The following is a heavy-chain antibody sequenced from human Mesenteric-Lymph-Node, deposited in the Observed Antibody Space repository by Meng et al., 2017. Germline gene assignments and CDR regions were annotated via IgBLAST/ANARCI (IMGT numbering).Heavy chain of an antibody. D-gene: IGHD3-10*01. CDR1: GYSISSGYW. Sequence: SETLSLTCTVSGYSISSGYWWVWIRQPPGKGLEWIATINHSGSTYYNPSLKSRVTISVDKSKNQFSVDLSSVTAADTAVYYCARYYNSSESNWFDPWGQGTLVTVSS. CDR2: INHSGST. CDR3: ARYYNSSESNWFDP. J-gene: IGHJ5*02. V-gene: IGHV4-38-2*02.